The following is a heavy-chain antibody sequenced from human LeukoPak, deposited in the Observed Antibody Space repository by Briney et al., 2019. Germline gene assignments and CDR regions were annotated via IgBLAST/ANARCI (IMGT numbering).Heavy chain of an antibody. CDR3: AREDWSQWFDP. D-gene: IGHD2-21*01. J-gene: IGHJ5*02. CDR2: IYYSGST. V-gene: IGHV4-59*11. Sequence: SETLSLTCTVSGGSISSHYWSWIRQPPGKGLEWIGYIYYSGSTNYNPSLKSRVTISVDTSKNQFSLKLSSVTAADTAVYYCAREDWSQWFDPWGQGTLVTVSS. CDR1: GGSISSHY.